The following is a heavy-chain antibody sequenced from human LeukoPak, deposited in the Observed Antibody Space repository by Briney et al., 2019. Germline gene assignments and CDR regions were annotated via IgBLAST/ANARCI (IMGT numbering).Heavy chain of an antibody. D-gene: IGHD5-18*01. J-gene: IGHJ6*03. Sequence: GGSQTLPCAASGYTLDDYDMLWVRQDPGQGLELFYLIGWDGGSTYYADSVKGRFTISRDNSKNSLYLQMNSLRAEDTALYYCAKGGTVTAMVPSYYHSMDVWGKGTTVTVSS. CDR2: IGWDGGST. V-gene: IGHV3-43D*03. CDR3: AKGGTVTAMVPSYYHSMDV. CDR1: GYTLDDYD.